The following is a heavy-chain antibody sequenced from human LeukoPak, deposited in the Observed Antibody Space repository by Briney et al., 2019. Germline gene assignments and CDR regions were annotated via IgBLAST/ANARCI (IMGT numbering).Heavy chain of an antibody. Sequence: GESLKISRQATGYTFAKYWIGWVRQMPGKGAEWMGIIYPGDSDTRHGPSFPGQITISVDKSSNTAYLQCIRLKASDTAMYYCARRFGERLYSNNDAFDSWGQGTLVGVSS. J-gene: IGHJ4*02. D-gene: IGHD4-11*01. V-gene: IGHV5-51*01. CDR2: IYPGDSDT. CDR3: ARRFGERLYSNNDAFDS. CDR1: GYTFAKYW.